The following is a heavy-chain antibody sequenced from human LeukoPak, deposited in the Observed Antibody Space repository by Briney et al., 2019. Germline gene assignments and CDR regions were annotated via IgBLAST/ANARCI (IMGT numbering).Heavy chain of an antibody. J-gene: IGHJ6*03. V-gene: IGHV4-59*01. CDR3: AGGVARGYYYYYMDV. CDR2: IYYSGST. Sequence: SETLSLTCTVSGGSISSYYWSWIRQPPGKGLEWIGYIYYSGSTNYNPSLKSRVTISVDTSKNQFSLKLSSVTAADTAVYYCAGGVARGYYYYYMDVWGKGTTVTVSS. D-gene: IGHD5-12*01. CDR1: GGSISSYY.